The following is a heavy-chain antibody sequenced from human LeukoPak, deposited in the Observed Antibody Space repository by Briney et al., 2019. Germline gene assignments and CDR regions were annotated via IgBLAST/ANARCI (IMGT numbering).Heavy chain of an antibody. Sequence: SETLSLTCAVYGGSFSGYYWSWIRQPPGKGLEWIGEINHSGSTNYNPSLKSRVIISVDTSKNQFSLKLSSVTAADTAVYYCARGYHGLFDYWGQGTPVTVSS. J-gene: IGHJ4*02. CDR1: GGSFSGYY. D-gene: IGHD1-14*01. CDR3: ARGYHGLFDY. CDR2: INHSGST. V-gene: IGHV4-34*01.